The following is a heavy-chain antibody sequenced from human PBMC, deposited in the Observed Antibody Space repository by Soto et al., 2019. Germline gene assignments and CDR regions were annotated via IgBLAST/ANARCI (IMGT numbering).Heavy chain of an antibody. CDR3: ARGGGVGVAGSAAFDM. V-gene: IGHV1-2*02. CDR2: INPATGAA. D-gene: IGHD3-3*01. J-gene: IGHJ3*02. Sequence: QLHLVQSGAVVKKPGASVTVSCSASGYPVTAYYMHWVRQAPGRGLEWMGGINPATGAAKYTQTFQGRVTMTRGTYTSTVFMALGGLPSGDPAVFYCARGGGVGVAGSAAFDMWGQGTLVTVSS. CDR1: GYPVTAYY.